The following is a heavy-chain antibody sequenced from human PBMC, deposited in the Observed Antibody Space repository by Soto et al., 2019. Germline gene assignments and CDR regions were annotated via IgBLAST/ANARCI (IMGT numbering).Heavy chain of an antibody. V-gene: IGHV4-39*01. CDR1: GGSISSTTHY. D-gene: IGHD3-9*01. CDR2: VYYSGIT. J-gene: IGHJ6*02. Sequence: QLQLQESGPGLVRPSETLSLTCTVSGGSISSTTHYWAWIRQPAGKGLEWIGSVYYSGITYYSPSLKSRVTISVDTSKNQFTLYLRSVNVADTAVYYCARHPNYDILTRHDMDVWGQGTTVTVSS. CDR3: ARHPNYDILTRHDMDV.